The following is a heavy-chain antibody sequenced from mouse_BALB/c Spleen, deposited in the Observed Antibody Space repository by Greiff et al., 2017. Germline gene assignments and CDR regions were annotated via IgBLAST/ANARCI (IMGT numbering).Heavy chain of an antibody. CDR3: ARETYYDYDEGYFDV. V-gene: IGHV2-9*02. J-gene: IGHJ1*01. CDR1: GFSLTSYG. Sequence: QVQLKESGPGLVAPSQSLSITCTVSGFSLTSYGVHWVRQPPGKGLEWLGVIWAGGSTNYNSALMSRLSISKDNSKSQVFLKMNSLQTDDTAMYYCARETYYDYDEGYFDVWGAGTTVTVSS. CDR2: IWAGGST. D-gene: IGHD2-4*01.